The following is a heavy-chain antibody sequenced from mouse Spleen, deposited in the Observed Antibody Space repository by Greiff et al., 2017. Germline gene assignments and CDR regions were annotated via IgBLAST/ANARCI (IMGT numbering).Heavy chain of an antibody. D-gene: IGHD2-4*01. V-gene: IGHV2-2*02. Sequence: VQGVESGPGLVAPSQSLSITCTVSGFSLTSYGVHWVRQSPGKGLEWLGVIWSGGSTDYNAAFISRLSISKDNSKSQVFFKMNSLQANDTAIYYCARNYYYDYERSYYYAMDYWGQGTSVTVSS. CDR1: GFSLTSYG. CDR3: ARNYYYDYERSYYYAMDY. CDR2: IWSGGST. J-gene: IGHJ4*01.